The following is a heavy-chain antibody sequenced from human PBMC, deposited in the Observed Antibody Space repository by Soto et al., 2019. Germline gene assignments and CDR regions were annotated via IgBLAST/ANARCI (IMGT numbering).Heavy chain of an antibody. D-gene: IGHD2-15*01. CDR1: GGSISSYY. J-gene: IGHJ5*02. CDR3: ARETYYCRGGSCYPDQNWFEL. Sequence: SETLSLTCTVSGGSISSYYWSWIRQPPGKGLEWIGYIYYSGSTNYNPSLKSRVTISVDTSKNQFSLKLSSVTAADTAVYYCARETYYCRGGSCYPDQNWFELWGQGTLVTVSS. V-gene: IGHV4-59*01. CDR2: IYYSGST.